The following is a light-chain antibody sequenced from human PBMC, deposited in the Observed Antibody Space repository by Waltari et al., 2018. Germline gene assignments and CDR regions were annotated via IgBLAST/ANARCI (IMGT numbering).Light chain of an antibody. J-gene: IGKJ1*01. CDR3: MQALQTPWT. Sequence: DIVMTQSPLSLLVTPGEPASISCRSSQSLLHSNGYNYLDWYLQKPGQSPQLLISLGSNRASGVPDRFSGSGSGTDFTLKISRVEAEDVGVYYCMQALQTPWTFGQGTKVEIK. CDR2: LGS. V-gene: IGKV2-28*01. CDR1: QSLLHSNGYNY.